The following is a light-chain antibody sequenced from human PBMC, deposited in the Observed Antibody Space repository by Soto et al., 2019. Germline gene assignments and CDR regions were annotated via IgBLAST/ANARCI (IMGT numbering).Light chain of an antibody. J-gene: IGKJ5*01. V-gene: IGKV1-5*03. CDR3: QRYKSYSIT. CDR1: QSISSW. Sequence: DIPMTQSPATLSASPGDRVTITCRASQSISSWLAWYQQKPGKAPKLLIYKASSLESGVPSRFSGSGSGTEFTLTISIQQPDDSATYDCQRYKSYSITFGQGTRREIK. CDR2: KAS.